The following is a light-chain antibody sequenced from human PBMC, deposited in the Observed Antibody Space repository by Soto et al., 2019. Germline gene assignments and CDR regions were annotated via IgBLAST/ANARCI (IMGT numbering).Light chain of an antibody. CDR3: QSWGSGIVV. Sequence: QSVLTQSPSASASLGASVKLTCTLSSRHSNYAIAWHQQQSEKGPRYLMKLNSDGSHSKGDGIPDRFSGSSSGAERYLTISSLQSEDEAGYYCQSWGSGIVVFGGGTKLTVL. J-gene: IGLJ2*01. CDR1: SRHSNYA. CDR2: LNSDGSH. V-gene: IGLV4-69*01.